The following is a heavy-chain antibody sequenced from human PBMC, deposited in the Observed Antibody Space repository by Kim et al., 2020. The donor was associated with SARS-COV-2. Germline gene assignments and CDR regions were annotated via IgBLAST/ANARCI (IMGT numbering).Heavy chain of an antibody. Sequence: GGSLRLSCAASGFTFSSYGMHWVRQAPGKGLELVAVIWYDGSNKYYADSVKGRFTISRDNSKNTLYLQMNSLRAEDTAVYYCAKDRSRYSSSSPDAFDIWGQGTMVTVSS. CDR3: AKDRSRYSSSSPDAFDI. J-gene: IGHJ3*02. CDR2: IWYDGSNK. CDR1: GFTFSSYG. D-gene: IGHD6-6*01. V-gene: IGHV3-33*06.